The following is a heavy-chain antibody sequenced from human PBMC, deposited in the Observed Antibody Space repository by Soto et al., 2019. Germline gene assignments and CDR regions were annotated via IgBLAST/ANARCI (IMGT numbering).Heavy chain of an antibody. CDR3: AKSWVDTAMVGGFNHYYYSGMNV. D-gene: IGHD5-18*01. V-gene: IGHV2-5*02. J-gene: IGHJ6*02. CDR2: IYWDDDK. CDR1: GFSLSTSGVG. Sequence: SGPTLVNPTQTLTLTCTFSGFSLSTSGVGVGWIRQPPGKALEWLALIYWDDDKRYSPSLKSRLTITKDTSKNQVVLTMTNMDPVDTATYYCAKSWVDTAMVGGFNHYYYSGMNVWAQGTTVTVSS.